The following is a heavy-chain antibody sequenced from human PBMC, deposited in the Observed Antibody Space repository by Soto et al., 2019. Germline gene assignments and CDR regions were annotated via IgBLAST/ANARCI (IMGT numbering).Heavy chain of an antibody. CDR2: IYYSGNT. CDR1: GGSISSSSYY. D-gene: IGHD3-9*01. J-gene: IGHJ4*02. CDR3: ARGRGYDILTGYYNRNFDY. Sequence: PSETLSLTCTVSGGSISSSSYYWGWIRQPPGKGLEWIGSIYYSGNTYYNPSLKSRVTISVDTSKNQFSLKLSSVTAADTAVYYCARGRGYDILTGYYNRNFDYWGQGTLVTVSS. V-gene: IGHV4-39*07.